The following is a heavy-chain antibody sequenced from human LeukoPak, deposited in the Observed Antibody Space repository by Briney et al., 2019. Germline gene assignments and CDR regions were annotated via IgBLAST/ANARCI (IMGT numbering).Heavy chain of an antibody. CDR2: IYYSGST. J-gene: IGHJ4*02. Sequence: SETLSLTCAVYGGSFSGYYWSWIRQPPGKGLEWIGSIYYSGSTYYNPSLKSRVTISVDTSKNQFSLKLSSVTAADTAVYYCARSRHIAAAYYFDYWGQGTLVTVSS. D-gene: IGHD6-13*01. V-gene: IGHV4-34*01. CDR1: GGSFSGYY. CDR3: ARSRHIAAAYYFDY.